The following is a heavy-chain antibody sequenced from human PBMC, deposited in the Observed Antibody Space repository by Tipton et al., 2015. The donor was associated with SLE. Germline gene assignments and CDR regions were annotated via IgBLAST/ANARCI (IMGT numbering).Heavy chain of an antibody. CDR3: AKDVDRGYCTGGVCYR. J-gene: IGHJ4*02. Sequence: SLRLSCTASGFTFSDYAMNWVRQAPGKGLEWVSVIYSGGSTYYADSVKGRFTISRDNSKNTLYLQMNSLRAEDTAVYYCAKDVDRGYCTGGVCYRWGQGTLVTVSS. CDR2: IYSGGST. CDR1: GFTFSDYA. D-gene: IGHD2-8*02. V-gene: IGHV3-23*03.